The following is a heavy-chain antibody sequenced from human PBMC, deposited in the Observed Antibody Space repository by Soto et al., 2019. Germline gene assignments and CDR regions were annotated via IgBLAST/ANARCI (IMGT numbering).Heavy chain of an antibody. CDR3: ARTDEQDYDFWSGYTFDY. Sequence: QVQLVQSGAEVQKPGSSVKVSCKASGGTFSSYTISWVRQAPGQGLEWMGRIIPILGIANYAQKFQGRVTITADKSTSTAYMELSSLRSEDTAVYYCARTDEQDYDFWSGYTFDYWGQGTLVTVSS. D-gene: IGHD3-3*01. V-gene: IGHV1-69*02. CDR1: GGTFSSYT. CDR2: IIPILGIA. J-gene: IGHJ4*02.